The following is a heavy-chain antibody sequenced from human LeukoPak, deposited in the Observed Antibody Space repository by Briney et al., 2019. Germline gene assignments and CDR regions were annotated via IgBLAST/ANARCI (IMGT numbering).Heavy chain of an antibody. CDR3: ARDTYYYDSSGYYCAFDI. V-gene: IGHV4-59*01. CDR2: IYYSGST. Sequence: SETLSLTCTVSGGPISSYYWSWIRQPPGKGLEWIGYIYYSGSTNYNPSLKSRVTISVDTSKNQFSLKLSSVTAADTAVYYCARDTYYYDSSGYYCAFDIWGQGTMVTVSS. CDR1: GGPISSYY. J-gene: IGHJ3*02. D-gene: IGHD3-22*01.